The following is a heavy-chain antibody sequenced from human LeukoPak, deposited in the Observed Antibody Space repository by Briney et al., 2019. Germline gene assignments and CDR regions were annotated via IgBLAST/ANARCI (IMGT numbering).Heavy chain of an antibody. Sequence: SQTLSLICAISGDSVSSNSATWNWIRQSPSRGLEWLRRTYYRSKWYKYYAVSVKGRITINPDTSKNQFSLQLNSVTPEDTAVYYCARGPSYFQHWGQGTLVTVSS. J-gene: IGHJ1*01. V-gene: IGHV6-1*01. CDR2: TYYRSKWYK. CDR3: ARGPSYFQH. CDR1: GDSVSSNSAT.